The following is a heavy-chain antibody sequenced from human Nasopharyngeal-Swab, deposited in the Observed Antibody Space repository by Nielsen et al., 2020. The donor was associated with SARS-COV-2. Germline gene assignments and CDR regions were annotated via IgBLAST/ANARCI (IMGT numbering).Heavy chain of an antibody. CDR3: ARVFWGYCSSTSCSNYYYYYYMDV. J-gene: IGHJ6*03. D-gene: IGHD2-2*01. Sequence: WIRQPPGKGLEWIGYIYYSGSTYYNPSLKSRVTISVDTSKNQFSLTLSSVTAADTAVYYCARVFWGYCSSTSCSNYYYYYYMDVWGKGTTVTVSS. V-gene: IGHV4-31*02. CDR2: IYYSGST.